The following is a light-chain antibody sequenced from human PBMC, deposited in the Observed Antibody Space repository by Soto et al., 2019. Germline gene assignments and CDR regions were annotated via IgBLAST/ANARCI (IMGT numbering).Light chain of an antibody. CDR2: AES. Sequence: IQLTQSPSSLSASVGDRVTITCRASQAITSYLAWYQQKPGTAPKLLIYAESTLESGVPSRFSGSGSGTDFTLTISSLQPEDFATYYCQHHDSYPLTFGPGTKVDIK. J-gene: IGKJ3*01. V-gene: IGKV1-9*01. CDR3: QHHDSYPLT. CDR1: QAITSY.